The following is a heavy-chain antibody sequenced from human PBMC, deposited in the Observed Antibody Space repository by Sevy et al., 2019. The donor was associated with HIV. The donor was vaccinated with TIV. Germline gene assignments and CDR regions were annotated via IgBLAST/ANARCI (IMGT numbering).Heavy chain of an antibody. D-gene: IGHD3-10*01. CDR2: ISKSSSYI. J-gene: IGHJ6*02. CDR1: GSSFESFA. Sequence: GGSLRLSCAASGSSFESFAMNWVRQAPGKGLEWVAYISKSSSYIYYADSVKGRFTISRDNAKNSLVLQMNSLGAEDTAIYYGTRGSGIDYYEKGMDLWGQGTTVTVSS. V-gene: IGHV3-21*04. CDR3: TRGSGIDYYEKGMDL.